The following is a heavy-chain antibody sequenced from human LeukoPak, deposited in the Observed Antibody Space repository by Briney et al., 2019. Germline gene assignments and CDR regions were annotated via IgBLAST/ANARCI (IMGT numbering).Heavy chain of an antibody. Sequence: PRGSLRLSCAASGFSFNSYAMNWVRQVPGKGLEWVSDITGPADVTTYADSVKGRFTISRDNSKNTVFLQMDSLRAEDTAVYYCAKDRVSGDGYNSLDYWAREPWSPSPQ. CDR2: ITGPADVT. J-gene: IGHJ4*02. CDR1: GFSFNSYA. V-gene: IGHV3-23*01. CDR3: AKDRVSGDGYNSLDY. D-gene: IGHD5-24*01.